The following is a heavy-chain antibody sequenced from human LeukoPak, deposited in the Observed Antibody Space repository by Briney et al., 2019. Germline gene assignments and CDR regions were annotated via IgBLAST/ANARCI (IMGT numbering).Heavy chain of an antibody. J-gene: IGHJ5*01. Sequence: PGGSLRLSCAAAGFSFSSWGTSWVRQAPGKGLGWVSAISGSGGSTYYADSVKGRFTISRDNSKNTLYLQMNSLRAEDTAVYYCAKDDAWIRFASWGQGILVTVSS. CDR2: ISGSGGST. CDR1: GFSFSSWG. V-gene: IGHV3-23*01. D-gene: IGHD5-12*01. CDR3: AKDDAWIRFAS.